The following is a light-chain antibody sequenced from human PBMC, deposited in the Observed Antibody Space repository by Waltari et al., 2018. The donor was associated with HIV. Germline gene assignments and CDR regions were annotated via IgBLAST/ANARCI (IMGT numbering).Light chain of an antibody. J-gene: IGLJ2*01. V-gene: IGLV2-8*01. CDR2: EVS. CDR1: SSDLGGYNS. CDR3: SFYGGSNILV. Sequence: QSALTQPPSASGSHGQSVTISCTGASSDLGGYNSVSWYQQRPGKAPKVIISEVSKRSSGVPNRFSGSTSGNTASLTVSGLQADDEAEYFCSFYGGSNILVFGGGTKLTVL.